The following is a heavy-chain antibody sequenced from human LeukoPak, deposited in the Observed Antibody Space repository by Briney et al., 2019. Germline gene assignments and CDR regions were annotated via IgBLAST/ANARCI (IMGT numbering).Heavy chain of an antibody. Sequence: GASVKISCKASGYNFVIYDIIWVRQATGQGLEWMGWMNPKSGKIGNVQKFQGRVSMTSDTSITTAYMELTNLTSDDTAVYYCARGPAFDLIRAIRVGGWFDPWGQGTQVTVSS. V-gene: IGHV1-8*01. D-gene: IGHD3-3*01. CDR3: ARGPAFDLIRAIRVGGWFDP. CDR2: MNPKSGKI. CDR1: GYNFVIYD. J-gene: IGHJ5*02.